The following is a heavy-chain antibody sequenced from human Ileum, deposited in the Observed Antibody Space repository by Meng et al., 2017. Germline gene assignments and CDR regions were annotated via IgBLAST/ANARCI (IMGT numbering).Heavy chain of an antibody. D-gene: IGHD7-27*01. Sequence: HVQLQQSGPGLVKPSQTLSLTCAISGDSVSSDTGAWNWIRQSPSRGLEWLGRTYYRSRWYNNYAVSVKSRITINPDTSKNQFSLQLNYVTPDDTAVYYCAGKDWGEGLDFWDQGTRVTVSS. CDR2: TYYRSRWYN. V-gene: IGHV6-1*01. CDR3: AGKDWGEGLDF. CDR1: GDSVSSDTGA. J-gene: IGHJ4*02.